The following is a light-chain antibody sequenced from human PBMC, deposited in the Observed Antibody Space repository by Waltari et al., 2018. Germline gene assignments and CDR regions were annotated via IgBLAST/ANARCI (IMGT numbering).Light chain of an antibody. CDR2: WAS. J-gene: IGKJ2*01. V-gene: IGKV4-1*01. CDR3: HEYYSAPFT. Sequence: DIVMTQSPESLAVSLGERATINCKSSQSVLYSSNNKNQLAWYQQKPGQPPKLLLYWASTRESGVPDRFSGSGSETDFTLTISSLQAEDVAVYYCHEYYSAPFTLGQGTKLEIK. CDR1: QSVLYSSNNKNQ.